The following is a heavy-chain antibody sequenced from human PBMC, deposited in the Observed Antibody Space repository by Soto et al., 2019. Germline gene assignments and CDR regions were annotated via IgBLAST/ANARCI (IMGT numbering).Heavy chain of an antibody. CDR3: AKSLSASPNYFFDY. V-gene: IGHV3-23*01. CDR2: ISGSGGLT. CDR1: GFPFSSYA. J-gene: IGHJ4*02. Sequence: EMQLLVSGGGLVQPGGSLRLSCAASGFPFSSYAMSWVRQAPGKGLEWVSGISGSGGLTYYADPVKGRFTISRDNSKNTLYLQMNSLIADDTAVYYCAKSLSASPNYFFDYWGQGTLVSVSS.